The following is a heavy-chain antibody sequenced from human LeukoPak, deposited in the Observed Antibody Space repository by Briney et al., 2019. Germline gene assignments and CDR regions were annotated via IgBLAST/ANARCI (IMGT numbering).Heavy chain of an antibody. CDR1: GFTFSNYW. CDR3: ARDSYSSSWSTYYYYYMDV. Sequence: GGSLRLSCATSGFTFSNYWMSWVRQAPGKGLEWVANMKEDGSEINYVDSVKGRFTISRDNAKNSLYLQMNSLRAEDTAVYYCARDSYSSSWSTYYYYYMDVWAKGPRSPSP. J-gene: IGHJ6*03. CDR2: MKEDGSEI. V-gene: IGHV3-7*01. D-gene: IGHD6-13*01.